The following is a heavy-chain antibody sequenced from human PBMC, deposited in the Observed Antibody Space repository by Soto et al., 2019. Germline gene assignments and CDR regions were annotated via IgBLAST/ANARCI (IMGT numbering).Heavy chain of an antibody. CDR3: ARDPYHVLMVNAPNLYGMDV. D-gene: IGHD2-8*01. CDR1: CYSFTRYG. V-gene: IGHV1-18*01. CDR2: INTYNGNT. J-gene: IGHJ6*02. Sequence: ASVPVSCKASCYSFTRYGIAWARQAPGQGLEWMGWINTYNGNTNYPQSLQGRLTMTTDTSTTTAYMELRNLRSDDTAVYYCARDPYHVLMVNAPNLYGMDVWGQGTTVTVSS.